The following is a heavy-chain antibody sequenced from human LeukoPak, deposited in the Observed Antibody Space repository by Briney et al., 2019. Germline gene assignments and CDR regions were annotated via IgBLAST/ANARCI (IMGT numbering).Heavy chain of an antibody. J-gene: IGHJ4*02. CDR3: ARVGAAAGTGFDY. CDR2: IYYSGST. CDR1: GGSISSSSYY. D-gene: IGHD6-13*01. V-gene: IGHV4-39*07. Sequence: SETLSLTCTVSGGSISSSSYYWGWIRQPPGKGLEWIGGIYYSGSTYYNPSLKSRVTISVDTSKNQFSLKLSSVTAADTAVYYCARVGAAAGTGFDYWGQGTLVTVSS.